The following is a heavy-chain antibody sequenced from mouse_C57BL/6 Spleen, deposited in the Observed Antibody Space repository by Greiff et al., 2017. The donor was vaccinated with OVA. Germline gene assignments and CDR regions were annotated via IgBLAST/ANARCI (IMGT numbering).Heavy chain of an antibody. D-gene: IGHD4-1*01. V-gene: IGHV1-15*01. J-gene: IGHJ2*01. CDR2: IDPETGGT. CDR1: GYTFTDYE. Sequence: QVQLQQSGAELVRPGASVTLSCKASGYTFTDYEMHWVKQTPVHGLEWIGAIDPETGGTAYNQKFKGKAILTADKSSSTAYMELRSLTSEDSAVYYCTRSDWGVPFDYWGQGTTLTVSS. CDR3: TRSDWGVPFDY.